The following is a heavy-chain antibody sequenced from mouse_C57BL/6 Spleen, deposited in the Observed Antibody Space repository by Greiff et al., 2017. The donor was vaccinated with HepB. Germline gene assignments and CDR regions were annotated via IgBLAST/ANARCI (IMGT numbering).Heavy chain of an antibody. D-gene: IGHD2-4*01. Sequence: QVQLQQSGAELVKPGASVKLSCKASGYTFTSYWMQWVKQRPGQGLEWIGEIDPSDSYTNYNQKFKGKATLTVDTSSSTAYMQLSSLTSEDSAVYYCARFYYDYDAAYWGQGTLVTVSA. CDR2: IDPSDSYT. CDR1: GYTFTSYW. CDR3: ARFYYDYDAAY. J-gene: IGHJ3*01. V-gene: IGHV1-50*01.